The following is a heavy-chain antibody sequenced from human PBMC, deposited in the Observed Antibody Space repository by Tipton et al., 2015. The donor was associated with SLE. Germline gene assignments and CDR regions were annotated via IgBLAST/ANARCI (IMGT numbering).Heavy chain of an antibody. Sequence: QVQLVQSGAEVKRPGASVKVSCKASGYTFTSYDITWVRQAPGQGLEWMGWISAYTGDTNSAQRFQGRVTMTTDTSRTTAYMELRSLRSDDTAVYYCSRLSTSISGVVIGVDYWGQGTLVTVSS. J-gene: IGHJ4*02. CDR3: SRLSTSISGVVIGVDY. V-gene: IGHV1-18*01. CDR1: GYTFTSYD. CDR2: ISAYTGDT. D-gene: IGHD3-3*01.